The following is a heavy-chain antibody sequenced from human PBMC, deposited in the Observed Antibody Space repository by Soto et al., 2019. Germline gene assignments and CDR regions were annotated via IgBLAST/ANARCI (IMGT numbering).Heavy chain of an antibody. Sequence: PGGSLRLSCAASGFTFSSYGMQWVRQAPGKGLEWVAVISYEGRIQYYADSVKGRFTISRDNSKDTLYLQMNSLRAEDTAIYYCAKEGTTKRSYYFDFWGQGTLVTVS. CDR3: AKEGTTKRSYYFDF. D-gene: IGHD1-26*01. V-gene: IGHV3-30*18. CDR2: ISYEGRIQ. J-gene: IGHJ4*02. CDR1: GFTFSSYG.